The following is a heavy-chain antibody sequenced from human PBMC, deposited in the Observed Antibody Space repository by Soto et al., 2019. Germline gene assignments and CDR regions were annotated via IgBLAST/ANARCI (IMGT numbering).Heavy chain of an antibody. D-gene: IGHD3-16*02. Sequence: PGGSLRLSCAASGFTFSSYAISWGRQAPGKGLEWVSAISGSGGSTYYADSVKGRFTIPRDNSKNTLYLQMNSLRAEDTAVYYCASSIMITFGGVILNNWFDPWGQGTLVTVSS. CDR2: ISGSGGST. CDR3: ASSIMITFGGVILNNWFDP. CDR1: GFTFSSYA. V-gene: IGHV3-23*01. J-gene: IGHJ5*02.